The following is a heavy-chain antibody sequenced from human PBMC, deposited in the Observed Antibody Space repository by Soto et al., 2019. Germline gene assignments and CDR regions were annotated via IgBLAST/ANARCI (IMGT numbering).Heavy chain of an antibody. CDR1: GDSITDYY. CDR2: FYNSGTT. D-gene: IGHD6-19*01. CDR3: ARMYNSGFYRPEGDYYFYAMDV. V-gene: IGHV4-4*07. Sequence: PSETVSLTCTVSGDSITDYYWSWIRQPAGKGLEWIGRFYNSGTTKSNPSLKSRVTMSADTSKNQFSLSLNSVTAADTAIYFCARMYNSGFYRPEGDYYFYAMDVSGQGPTGTLS. J-gene: IGHJ6*02.